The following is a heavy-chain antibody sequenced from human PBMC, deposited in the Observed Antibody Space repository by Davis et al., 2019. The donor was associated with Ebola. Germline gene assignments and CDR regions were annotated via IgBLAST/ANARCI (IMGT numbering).Heavy chain of an antibody. D-gene: IGHD2-2*01. CDR2: ISYDGSNK. Sequence: GESLKISCAASGFTFSSYAMHWVRQAPGKGLEWVAVISYDGSNKYYADSVKGRFTISRDNSKNTLYLQMNSLRAEDTAVYYCARGCSSSSCSGWFDPWGQGSLVTVSS. J-gene: IGHJ5*02. V-gene: IGHV3-30-3*01. CDR1: GFTFSSYA. CDR3: ARGCSSSSCSGWFDP.